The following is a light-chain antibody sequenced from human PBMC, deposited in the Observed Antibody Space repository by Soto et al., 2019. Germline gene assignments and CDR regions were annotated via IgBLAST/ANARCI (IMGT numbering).Light chain of an antibody. Sequence: EIVLTQSPGTLSLSPGERATLFCRTSQSVSSNYLAWYQQKPGQAPRLLIYGASSRATGIPDRFSGSGSGTNFTLTISRLEPEDLAVHYCQQYGSSPHMYTIDQWTKLEIK. V-gene: IGKV3-20*01. CDR3: QQYGSSPHMYT. CDR1: QSVSSNY. J-gene: IGKJ2*01. CDR2: GAS.